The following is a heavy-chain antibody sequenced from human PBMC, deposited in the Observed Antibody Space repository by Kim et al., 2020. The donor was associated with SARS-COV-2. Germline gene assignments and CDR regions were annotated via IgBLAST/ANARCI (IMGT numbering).Heavy chain of an antibody. D-gene: IGHD3-22*01. Sequence: PSLKMRITISVDTSNNQFSLKLSSVTAADTAVYYCARVKGVIGGLNWFDPWGQGTLVTVSS. CDR3: ARVKGVIGGLNWFDP. J-gene: IGHJ5*02. V-gene: IGHV4-31*02.